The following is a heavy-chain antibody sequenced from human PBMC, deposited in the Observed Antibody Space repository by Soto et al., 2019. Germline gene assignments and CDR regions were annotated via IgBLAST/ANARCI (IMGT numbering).Heavy chain of an antibody. CDR3: ARVVRLMLYSDY. V-gene: IGHV3-11*06. D-gene: IGHD2-8*01. CDR2: IGPSSSYT. CDR1: GFTFSDYY. J-gene: IGHJ4*02. Sequence: GGSLRLSCAASGFTFSDYYMSWIRQAPGKGLEWVSYIGPSSSYTNYADSVKGRFTISRDNAKNSLYLQMNSLRAEDTAVYYCARVVRLMLYSDYWGQGTLVTVSS.